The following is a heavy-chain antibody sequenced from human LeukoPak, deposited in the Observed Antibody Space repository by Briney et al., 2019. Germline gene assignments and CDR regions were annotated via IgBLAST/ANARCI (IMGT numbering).Heavy chain of an antibody. CDR1: GNYW. CDR3: VSFYETN. CDR2: VNSDGSWT. Sequence: GGSLRLSCAASGNYWMHWVRQAPGKGLVWVSHVNSDGSWTSHADSVKGRFTISKDNAKNTVYLQMNNLRTEDAAVYYCVSFYETNWGRGTLVTVSS. J-gene: IGHJ4*02. V-gene: IGHV3-74*01. D-gene: IGHD2-2*01.